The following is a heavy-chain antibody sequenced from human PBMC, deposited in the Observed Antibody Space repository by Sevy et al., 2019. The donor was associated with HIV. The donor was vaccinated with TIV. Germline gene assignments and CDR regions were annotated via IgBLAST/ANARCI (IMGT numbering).Heavy chain of an antibody. V-gene: IGHV4-59*01. J-gene: IGHJ3*02. D-gene: IGHD3-9*01. CDR2: IYYSGST. CDR3: ARGYYDILTGLDAFDI. CDR1: GGSISSYY. Sequence: SETLSLTCTASGGSISSYYWSWIRQPPGKGLEWIGYIYYSGSTNYNPSLKSRVTISVDTSKNPFSLKLSSVTAADTAVYYCARGYYDILTGLDAFDIWGQGTMVTVSS.